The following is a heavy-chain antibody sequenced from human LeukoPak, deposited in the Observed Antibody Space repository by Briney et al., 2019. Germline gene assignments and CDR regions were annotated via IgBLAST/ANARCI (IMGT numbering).Heavy chain of an antibody. CDR1: GFTFRTYS. CDR2: ISSTSTYI. J-gene: IGHJ4*02. D-gene: IGHD1-20*01. V-gene: IGHV3-21*01. Sequence: GGSLRLSCAASGFTFRTYSMNWVRQAPGKGLEWVSSISSTSTYIYYADSVKGRFTMSRDNAKNSLYLQMNSLRAEDTAVYYCASPNWNDYWGQGTLVTVSS. CDR3: ASPNWNDY.